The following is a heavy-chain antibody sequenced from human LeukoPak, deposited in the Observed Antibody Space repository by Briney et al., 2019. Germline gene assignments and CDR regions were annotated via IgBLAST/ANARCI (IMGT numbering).Heavy chain of an antibody. D-gene: IGHD3-22*01. CDR1: GFTFDDYG. J-gene: IGHJ3*02. V-gene: IGHV3-20*04. CDR3: ARDKGEGDSSGYYPDAFDI. CDR2: INWNGGST. Sequence: GGSLRLSCAASGFTFDDYGMSWVRQAPAKGLDWVSGINWNGGSTGYADSVKGRFTISRDNAKNSLYLQMNSLRAEDTALYYCARDKGEGDSSGYYPDAFDIWGQGTMVTVSS.